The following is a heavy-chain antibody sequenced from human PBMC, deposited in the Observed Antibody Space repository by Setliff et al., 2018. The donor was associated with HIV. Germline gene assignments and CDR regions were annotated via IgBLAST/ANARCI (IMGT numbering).Heavy chain of an antibody. CDR3: TTDLGGLAY. Sequence: GSLRLSCAASGFTFSSYAMSWVRQAPGKGLEWVSAISGSGGTTDYAASMKDRFTISRDDSQNTLYLQINGLKMGDTGVYYCTTDLGGLAYWGQGTLVTVSS. J-gene: IGHJ4*02. V-gene: IGHV3-23*01. CDR2: ISGSGGTT. D-gene: IGHD3-10*01. CDR1: GFTFSSYA.